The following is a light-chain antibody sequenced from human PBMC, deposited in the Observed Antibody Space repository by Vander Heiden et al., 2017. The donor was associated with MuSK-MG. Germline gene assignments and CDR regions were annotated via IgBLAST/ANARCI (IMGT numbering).Light chain of an antibody. CDR2: GAS. CDR3: QQYGSSPYT. Sequence: SQSVSSRYLAWYQQKPGQAPRLLIYGASNRATGIPDRFSGSGSGTDFTLTISRLEPEDFVVYYCQQYGSSPYTFGQGTKLEIK. CDR1: QSVSSRY. V-gene: IGKV3-20*01. J-gene: IGKJ2*01.